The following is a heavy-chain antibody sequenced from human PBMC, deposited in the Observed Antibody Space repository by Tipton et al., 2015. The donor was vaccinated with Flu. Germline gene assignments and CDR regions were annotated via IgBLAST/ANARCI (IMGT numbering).Heavy chain of an antibody. CDR2: IYHSGST. CDR3: ARGPPPWYYDSSGYYGASYED. D-gene: IGHD3-22*01. CDR1: GYSISSGYY. V-gene: IGHV4-38-2*01. Sequence: TLSLTCAVSGYSISSGYYWGWIRQPPGKGLEWIGSIYHSGSTYYNPSLKSRVTISVDTSKNQFSLKLSSVTAADTAVYYCARGPPPWYYDSSGYYGASYEDWGQGTLVTVSS. J-gene: IGHJ4*02.